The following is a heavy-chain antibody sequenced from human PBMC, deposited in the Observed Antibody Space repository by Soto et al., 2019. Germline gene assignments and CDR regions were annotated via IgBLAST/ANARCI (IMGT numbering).Heavy chain of an antibody. D-gene: IGHD6-13*01. CDR1: GFTFSYHN. Sequence: PWGSLRLSCAASGFTFSYHNMNWVRQPPGKGLEWIASVFYTGTTYYTPSLKSRVIISVDTSKNQFSLRLSSVTAADTARYYCAREYKSSPTDWGQGTLVTVSS. CDR2: VFYTGTT. CDR3: AREYKSSPTD. J-gene: IGHJ4*02. V-gene: IGHV4-59*04.